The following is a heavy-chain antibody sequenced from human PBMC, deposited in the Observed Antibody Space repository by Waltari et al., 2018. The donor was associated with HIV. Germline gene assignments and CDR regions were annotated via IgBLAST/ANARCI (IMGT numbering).Heavy chain of an antibody. CDR3: ARAPCSGGSCRLFDY. V-gene: IGHV1-46*01. CDR2: INPSGNST. CDR1: GYTFISYY. D-gene: IGHD2-15*01. J-gene: IGHJ4*02. Sequence: QVQLVQSGAEVKKPGASVKVSCKASGYTFISYYMHWVRQAPGQGLEWMGIINPSGNSTSYVQKFQGRLLMTRDTSTSTVYMELSSLRSEDTAVYYCARAPCSGGSCRLFDYWGQGTLVTVSS.